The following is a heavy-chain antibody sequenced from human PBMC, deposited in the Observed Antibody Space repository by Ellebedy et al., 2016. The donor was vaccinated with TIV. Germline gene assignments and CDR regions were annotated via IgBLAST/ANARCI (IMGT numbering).Heavy chain of an antibody. D-gene: IGHD6-19*01. Sequence: SGPTLVKPTQTLTLTCTFSGFSLTTSGVAVGWFRQPPGKALEWLTLIYWNDDNPYSPSLKSRLTITRDTSKDQVVLTMTNMDPVDTATYYCAHGSGWVSDLWGQGILVTVSS. J-gene: IGHJ5*02. V-gene: IGHV2-5*01. CDR2: IYWNDDN. CDR1: GFSLTTSGVA. CDR3: AHGSGWVSDL.